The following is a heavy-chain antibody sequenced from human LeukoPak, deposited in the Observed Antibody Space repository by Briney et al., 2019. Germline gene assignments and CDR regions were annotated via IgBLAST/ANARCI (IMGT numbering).Heavy chain of an antibody. CDR3: ARGEERDFDY. J-gene: IGHJ4*02. V-gene: IGHV1-2*02. CDR2: INPNSGDT. Sequence: GASVKVSCKASGYTFTGYYMHWVRQAPGQGPEWMGWINPNSGDTNYAQKFQGRVTMTRDTSISTAYMELSRLRSDDTAVYYCARGEERDFDYWGQGTLVTVPS. D-gene: IGHD2-21*01. CDR1: GYTFTGYY.